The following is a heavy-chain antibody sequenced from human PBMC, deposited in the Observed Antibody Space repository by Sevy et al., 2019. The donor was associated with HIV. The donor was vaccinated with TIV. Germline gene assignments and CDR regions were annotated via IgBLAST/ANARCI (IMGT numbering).Heavy chain of an antibody. CDR3: ASSPVTKGGALDI. CDR2: TSHDGSEK. Sequence: GESLKISCAASGFTFNTSGMHWVRQPPGKGLEWVALTSHDGSEKYYTDSLRGRFTISIDSSENTLYLDLQNLRPEDTAVYYCASSPVTKGGALDIWGQGTLVTVSS. J-gene: IGHJ3*02. V-gene: IGHV3-30*03. CDR1: GFTFNTSG. D-gene: IGHD4-17*01.